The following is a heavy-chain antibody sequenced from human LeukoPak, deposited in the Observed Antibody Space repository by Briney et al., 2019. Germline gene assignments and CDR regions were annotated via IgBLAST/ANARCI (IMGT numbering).Heavy chain of an antibody. J-gene: IGHJ4*02. CDR1: GYRFSTYW. D-gene: IGHD2-15*01. V-gene: IGHV5-51*01. CDR3: VRALGYCSSGSCYYYDY. Sequence: GESLKISCKGSGYRFSTYWIGWVRLMPGKGLEWMGIIYPGDSETRYSPSFQGQVTISADKSINTAYLQWNSLKASDTAMYYCVRALGYCSSGSCYYYDYWGQGTLVTVSS. CDR2: IYPGDSET.